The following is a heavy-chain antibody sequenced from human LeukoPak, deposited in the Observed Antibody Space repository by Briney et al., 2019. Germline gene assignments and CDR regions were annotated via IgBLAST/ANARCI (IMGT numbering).Heavy chain of an antibody. V-gene: IGHV4-34*01. CDR3: ASRVGSLDY. CDR2: INHSGST. Sequence: SETLSLTCAVYGGSFSGYYWSWIRQPPGKGLEWIGEINHSGSTNYNPSLKGRVTTSVDTSKNQFSLKLSSVTAADTAVYYCASRVGSLDYWGQGTLVTVSS. D-gene: IGHD1-26*01. CDR1: GGSFSGYY. J-gene: IGHJ4*02.